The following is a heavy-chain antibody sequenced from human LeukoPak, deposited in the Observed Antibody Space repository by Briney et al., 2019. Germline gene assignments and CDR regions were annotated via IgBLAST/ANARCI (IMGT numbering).Heavy chain of an antibody. D-gene: IGHD2-2*01. V-gene: IGHV1-2*02. CDR2: VNPNSGGT. J-gene: IGHJ5*02. CDR3: ARGPSLVLPAAINWFDP. Sequence: GASVKVSCKASGYTFTGYYMHWVRQAPGQGLEWMGWVNPNSGGTNYAQKFQGRVTMTRDTSISTAYMELSRLRSDDTAVYYCARGPSLVLPAAINWFDPWGQGTLVTVSS. CDR1: GYTFTGYY.